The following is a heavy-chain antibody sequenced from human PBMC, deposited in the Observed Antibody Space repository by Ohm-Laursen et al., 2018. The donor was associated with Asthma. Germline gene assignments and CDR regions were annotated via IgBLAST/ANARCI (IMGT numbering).Heavy chain of an antibody. V-gene: IGHV4-4*03. CDR2: IFHSGST. Sequence: PPGTLSLTCDVSGAAINRSDWWSWVRQPPGKGLQWIGEIFHSGSTNYNPSLMGRLTISVDKSKNHFSLRLTSVTAADTAIYYCARGVDYFDYWGQGILVTVSS. CDR1: GAAINRSDW. J-gene: IGHJ4*02. D-gene: IGHD5-12*01. CDR3: ARGVDYFDY.